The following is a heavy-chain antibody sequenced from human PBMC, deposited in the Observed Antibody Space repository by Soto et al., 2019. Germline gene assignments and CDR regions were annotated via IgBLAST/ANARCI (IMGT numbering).Heavy chain of an antibody. V-gene: IGHV4-59*08. D-gene: IGHD3-10*01. CDR3: ARFYGSVFDP. CDR2: IYYSGTT. Sequence: SETLSLTCTVSGGSMSSYYWSWIRQPPGKGLEWIGYIYYSGTTNNNPSLQSRVTISVDTSTNQFSLKLTSVTAADTAVYYCARFYGSVFDPWGQGTLVTVS. J-gene: IGHJ5*02. CDR1: GGSMSSYY.